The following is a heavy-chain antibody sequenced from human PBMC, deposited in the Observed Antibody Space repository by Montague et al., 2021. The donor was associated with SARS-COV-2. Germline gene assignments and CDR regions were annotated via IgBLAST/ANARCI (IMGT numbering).Heavy chain of an antibody. CDR1: GFSLSTSGVG. J-gene: IGHJ4*02. D-gene: IGHD3-22*01. CDR2: IYWDDDK. V-gene: IGHV2-5*02. CDR3: AHRLARHYEINALFWCPFDY. Sequence: PALVKPTQTLTLTCTFSGFSLSTSGVGVGWIRQPPGKALEWLALIYWDDDKRYSTSLKTRLTITKDTSKNQVVLTMTNMDPVDTGTYYCAHRLARHYEINALFWCPFDYCGQGTRVTVSS.